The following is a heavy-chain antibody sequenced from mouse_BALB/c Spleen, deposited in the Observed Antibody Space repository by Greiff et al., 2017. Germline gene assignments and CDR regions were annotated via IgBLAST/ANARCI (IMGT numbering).Heavy chain of an antibody. Sequence: EVMLVESGGGLVKPGGSLKLSCAASGFAFSSYDMSWVRQTPEKRLEWVAYISSGGGSTYYPDTVKGRFTISRDNAKNTLYLQMSSLKSEDTAMYYCASYDYDVGSDYWGQGTSVTVSS. V-gene: IGHV5-12-1*01. D-gene: IGHD2-4*01. CDR1: GFAFSSYD. CDR2: ISSGGGST. CDR3: ASYDYDVGSDY. J-gene: IGHJ4*01.